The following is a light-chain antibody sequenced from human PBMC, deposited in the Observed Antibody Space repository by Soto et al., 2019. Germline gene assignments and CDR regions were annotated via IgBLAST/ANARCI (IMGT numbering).Light chain of an antibody. CDR1: QSLVHTDGNTY. CDR3: QQRSNWPIT. V-gene: IGKV2-30*02. Sequence: DVVMTQSPLSLPVTLGQPASVSCRSSQSLVHTDGNTYLSWFQQKPGQAPRLLIYDASNRATGIPARFSGSGSGTDFTLTISSLEPEDFAVYYCQQRSNWPITFGQGTRLEI. CDR2: DAS. J-gene: IGKJ5*01.